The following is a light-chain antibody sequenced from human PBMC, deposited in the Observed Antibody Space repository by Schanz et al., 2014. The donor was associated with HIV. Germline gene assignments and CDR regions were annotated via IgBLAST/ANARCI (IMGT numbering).Light chain of an antibody. J-gene: IGKJ1*01. Sequence: DIQMTQSPSSLSASVGDRVTIACWASQSISRYLNWYQHKPGRAPNLLIFAASTLKRGVPSRFSGTGSGTDFTLTISSLQPEDFATYYCQQANTFPPWTFGHGTKVEI. CDR3: QQANTFPPWT. V-gene: IGKV1-39*01. CDR1: QSISRY. CDR2: AAS.